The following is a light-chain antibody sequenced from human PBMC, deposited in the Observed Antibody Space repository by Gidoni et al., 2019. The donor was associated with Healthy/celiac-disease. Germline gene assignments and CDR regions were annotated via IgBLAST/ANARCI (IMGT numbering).Light chain of an antibody. Sequence: ERVMTQSPDTLSESPGERSTLSCRASQRVSSNLAWYQQKPGQAPRLLLYGASTRATGIPARLLGSVSGTEFPLPISSLQSESFAVYYCQQYTNCPPLYPFGQGTKLELK. J-gene: IGKJ2*01. CDR1: QRVSSN. CDR3: QQYTNCPPLYP. CDR2: GAS. V-gene: IGKV3-15*01.